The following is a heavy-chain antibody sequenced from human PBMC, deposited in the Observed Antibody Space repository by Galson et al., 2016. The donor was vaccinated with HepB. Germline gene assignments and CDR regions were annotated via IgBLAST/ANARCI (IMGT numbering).Heavy chain of an antibody. CDR1: GFTFSSCA. CDR2: ISGSGDTA. J-gene: IGHJ4*02. D-gene: IGHD1-14*01. V-gene: IGHV3-23*01. Sequence: SLRLSCAASGFTFSSCAMSWVRQAPGKGLEWVSAISGSGDTAFYTDSVKGRFTISRDNSENTLYLQMNSLRAGDTALYYCAKGVNQQHPYYFDSWGQGILVTVSS. CDR3: AKGVNQQHPYYFDS.